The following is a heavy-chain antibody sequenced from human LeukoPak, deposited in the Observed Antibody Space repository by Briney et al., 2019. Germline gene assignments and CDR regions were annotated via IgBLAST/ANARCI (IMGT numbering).Heavy chain of an antibody. V-gene: IGHV3-21*01. Sequence: PWGSLRRSCAGSGFTFISYSMNWVRQAPGKGLEWGSSISSSSTYIYYADSVKGRFTISRANAKKSLYLQVHSLEAEATAVYYCARAPTGYWGQGTLVTVSS. D-gene: IGHD4-17*01. CDR1: GFTFISYS. CDR3: ARAPTGY. J-gene: IGHJ4*02. CDR2: ISSSSTYI.